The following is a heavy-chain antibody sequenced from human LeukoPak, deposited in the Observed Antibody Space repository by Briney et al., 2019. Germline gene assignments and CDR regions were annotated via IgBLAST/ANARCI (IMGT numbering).Heavy chain of an antibody. D-gene: IGHD1-26*01. Sequence: GGSLRLSCAASGFAFSSCGIHWVRQAPGKGLEWVALISEDGSIKFYADSVKGRFTISGDNSKNTLYLQMNSLRAEDTAVYYCAKEVGARDAFDIWGQGTLVTVSP. CDR1: GFAFSSCG. V-gene: IGHV3-30*18. CDR2: ISEDGSIK. J-gene: IGHJ3*02. CDR3: AKEVGARDAFDI.